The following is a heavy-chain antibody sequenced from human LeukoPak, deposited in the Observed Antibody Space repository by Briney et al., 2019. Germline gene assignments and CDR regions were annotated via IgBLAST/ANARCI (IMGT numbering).Heavy chain of an antibody. CDR2: IYPGDSDT. V-gene: IGHV5-51*04. CDR1: GYSFTDYW. J-gene: IGHJ5*02. Sequence: GESLKISCKGSGYSFTDYWIGWVRQTPGKGLELMGIIYPGDSDTRYSPSFQGQVTISADKPINTAYLQWASLKASDTAIYFCAKYAGLVGRGRKWFDPWGQGTLVTVSS. CDR3: AKYAGLVGRGRKWFDP. D-gene: IGHD2-15*01.